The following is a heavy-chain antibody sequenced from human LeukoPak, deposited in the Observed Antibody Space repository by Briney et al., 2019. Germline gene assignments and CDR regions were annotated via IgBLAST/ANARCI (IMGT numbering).Heavy chain of an antibody. Sequence: SQTLSLTCAVSGGSVSSDGDSWSWIRQPPGKGLEWIGYVYHGESTYYNPSLKSRVTISVDRPRNQFSLKLSSVTAADTAVYYCARALPSILYVRGYFDYWGQGTLVTVSS. CDR2: VYHGEST. V-gene: IGHV4-30-2*01. CDR1: GGSVSSDGDS. CDR3: ARALPSILYVRGYFDY. D-gene: IGHD2-8*01. J-gene: IGHJ4*02.